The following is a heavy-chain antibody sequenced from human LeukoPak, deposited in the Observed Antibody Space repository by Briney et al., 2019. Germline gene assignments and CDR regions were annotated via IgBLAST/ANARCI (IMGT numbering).Heavy chain of an antibody. CDR3: ARLRVLYDFWSGYLFDY. Sequence: SETLSLTCAVYGGSFSGYYWSWIRQPPGKGLEWIGEINHSGSTNYNPSLKSRVTISVDTSKNQFSLKLSSVTAADTAVYYCARLRVLYDFWSGYLFDYWGQGTLVTVSS. D-gene: IGHD3-3*01. CDR2: INHSGST. V-gene: IGHV4-34*01. CDR1: GGSFSGYY. J-gene: IGHJ4*02.